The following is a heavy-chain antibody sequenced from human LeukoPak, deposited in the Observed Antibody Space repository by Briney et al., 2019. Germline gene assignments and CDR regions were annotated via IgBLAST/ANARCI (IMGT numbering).Heavy chain of an antibody. J-gene: IGHJ4*02. CDR1: GYTCTSYG. V-gene: IGHV1-18*04. Sequence: ASVTVSFKSSGYTCTSYGIIWVGQGPGQGMEWMGWISAYNGNTNYAQKLQGRVTMTTDTSTSTAYMELRSLRSDDTAVYYCATCTMVRGVLLLGFDYWGQGTLVTVSS. D-gene: IGHD3-10*01. CDR2: ISAYNGNT. CDR3: ATCTMVRGVLLLGFDY.